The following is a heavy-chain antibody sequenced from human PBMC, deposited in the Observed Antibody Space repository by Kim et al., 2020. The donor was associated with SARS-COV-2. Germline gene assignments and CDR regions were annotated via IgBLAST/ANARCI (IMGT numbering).Heavy chain of an antibody. CDR2: VNPNNGNT. D-gene: IGHD6-25*01. CDR1: GYMFSTHG. Sequence: ASVEVSCKAFGYMFSTHGITWLRQAPGQGLEYMGWVNPNNGNTEYAHKFQGRVTMTTDTFTRTAYMHLWSLTYDDTAVYYCARGSAWPKIDYWGQGTLVTVSS. CDR3: ARGSAWPKIDY. J-gene: IGHJ4*02. V-gene: IGHV1-18*04.